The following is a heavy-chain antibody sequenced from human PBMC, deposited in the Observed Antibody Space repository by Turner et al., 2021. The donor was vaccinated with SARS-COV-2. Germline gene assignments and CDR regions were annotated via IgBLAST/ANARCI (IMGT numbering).Heavy chain of an antibody. J-gene: IGHJ4*02. Sequence: QVQLQQWGAGLLKPSETLSLPCAVYGGSFSGYYWSWIRQPPGKGLEWIGEINHGESTNYNPSLKSRVTISVDTSKNQFSLKLSSVTAADTAVYYCARSGWSLWYFDYWGQGTLVTVSS. CDR1: GGSFSGYY. D-gene: IGHD6-19*01. CDR2: INHGEST. CDR3: ARSGWSLWYFDY. V-gene: IGHV4-34*01.